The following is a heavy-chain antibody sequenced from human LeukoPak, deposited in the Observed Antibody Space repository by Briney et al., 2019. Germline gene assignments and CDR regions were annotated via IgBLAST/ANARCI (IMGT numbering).Heavy chain of an antibody. V-gene: IGHV3-66*01. CDR1: GFTVSSNY. D-gene: IGHD3-22*01. J-gene: IGHJ6*04. CDR2: IYSGGST. CDR3: ARDYYYDSSGYYPGMDV. Sequence: PGGSLRLSCAASGFTVSSNYMSWVRQAPGKGLEWVSVIYSGGSTYYADSVKGRFTISRDNSKNTLYFQMNSLRAEDTAVYYCARDYYYDSSGYYPGMDVWGKGTTVTISS.